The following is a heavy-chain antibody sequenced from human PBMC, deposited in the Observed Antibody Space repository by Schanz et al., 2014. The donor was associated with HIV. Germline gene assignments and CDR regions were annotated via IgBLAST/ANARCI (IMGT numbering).Heavy chain of an antibody. D-gene: IGHD3-16*01. CDR1: GGTFSIYA. Sequence: QVQLVQSGAEVKKPGSSVKVSCKASGGTFSIYAISWVRQAPGQGLEWMGGIIPLFGTSNYAQKFQGRATITADKSTSTAYMELSSLRSEDTAIYYCARHLPGGLFSPLNLWGQGTLVTVSS. CDR2: IIPLFGTS. CDR3: ARHLPGGLFSPLNL. V-gene: IGHV1-69*06. J-gene: IGHJ5*02.